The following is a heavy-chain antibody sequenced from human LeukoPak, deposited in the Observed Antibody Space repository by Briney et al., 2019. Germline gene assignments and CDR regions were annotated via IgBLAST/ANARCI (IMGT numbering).Heavy chain of an antibody. D-gene: IGHD6-6*01. J-gene: IGHJ4*02. CDR1: GGSFSGYY. Sequence: PSETLSLTCAVYGGSFSGYYWSWIRQPPGKGLEWIGEINHSGSTNYNPSLKSRVTISVDTSKNQFSLKLSSVTAADTAVYYCARRFSSSSYGYWGQGTLVTVSS. CDR3: ARRFSSSSYGY. V-gene: IGHV4-34*01. CDR2: INHSGST.